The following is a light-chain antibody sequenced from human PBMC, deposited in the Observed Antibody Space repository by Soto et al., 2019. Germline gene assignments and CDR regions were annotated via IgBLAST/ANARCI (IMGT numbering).Light chain of an antibody. Sequence: EIVLTQSPGTLSLSPGERATLSCRASQSVSSSYLAWSQQKPGQAPRLLIYGASSRATGIPDRFSGSGSGTDFTLTISRLEPEDFAVYFCHQYGSLYTFGQGTKLEIK. CDR2: GAS. CDR1: QSVSSSY. V-gene: IGKV3-20*01. CDR3: HQYGSLYT. J-gene: IGKJ2*01.